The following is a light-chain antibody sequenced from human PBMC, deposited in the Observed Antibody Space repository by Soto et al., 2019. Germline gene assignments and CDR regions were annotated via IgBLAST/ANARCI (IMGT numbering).Light chain of an antibody. CDR1: QSISIW. J-gene: IGKJ1*01. CDR2: GTS. Sequence: IRMTQSPSSFSASTGDRVTITCRASQSISIWLAWYQQKPGRAPNLLIYGTSSLESGVPSRFSGSGSGTEFTLTISSLQPDDFATYYCQHYNDYSWTFGQGTKVEIK. V-gene: IGKV1-5*03. CDR3: QHYNDYSWT.